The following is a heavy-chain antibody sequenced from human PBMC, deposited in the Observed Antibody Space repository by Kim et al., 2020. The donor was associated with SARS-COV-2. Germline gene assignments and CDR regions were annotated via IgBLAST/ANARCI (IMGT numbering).Heavy chain of an antibody. V-gene: IGHV3-23*01. CDR3: AKDRGGYCSSTSCYYYYYMDV. Sequence: GGSLRLSCAASGFTFSSYAMSWVRQAPGKGLEWVSAISGSGGSTYYVDSVKGRFTISRDNSKNTLHLQMNSLRAEDTAVYYCAKDRGGYCSSTSCYYYYYMDVWGKGTTVTVSS. CDR1: GFTFSSYA. CDR2: ISGSGGST. D-gene: IGHD2-2*01. J-gene: IGHJ6*03.